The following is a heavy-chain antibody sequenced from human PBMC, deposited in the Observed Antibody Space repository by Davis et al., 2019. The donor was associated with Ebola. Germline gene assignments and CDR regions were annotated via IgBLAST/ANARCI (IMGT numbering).Heavy chain of an antibody. CDR3: ARDLELQTLIFDY. Sequence: GESLKISCAASGFTFSDYWMTWVRQAPGKGPEWVANINLDGSEKYYVDSVKGRFTISRDNAKDSLCLEMHSLTAEDTAVYFCARDLELQTLIFDYWGQGTLVTVSS. J-gene: IGHJ4*02. CDR2: INLDGSEK. V-gene: IGHV3-7*01. CDR1: GFTFSDYW. D-gene: IGHD1-7*01.